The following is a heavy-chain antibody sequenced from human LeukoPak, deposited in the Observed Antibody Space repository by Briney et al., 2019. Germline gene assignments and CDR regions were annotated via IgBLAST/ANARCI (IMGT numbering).Heavy chain of an antibody. CDR1: GGSISIYY. CDR2: IYDSGIT. CDR3: ARGGYYGSGKDFRFDP. J-gene: IGHJ5*02. V-gene: IGHV4-59*01. D-gene: IGHD3-10*01. Sequence: SETLSLTCAVSGGSISIYYWSWIRQPPGEGLGCGGYIYDSGITNYKPSLKSRATISVDTSKNQFSLKLSSVTAADTAVYYCARGGYYGSGKDFRFDPWGPGTLVTVSP.